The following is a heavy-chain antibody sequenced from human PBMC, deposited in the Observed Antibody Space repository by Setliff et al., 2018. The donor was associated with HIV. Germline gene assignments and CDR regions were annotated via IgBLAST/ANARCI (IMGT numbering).Heavy chain of an antibody. CDR3: AKPTNGFYPRAFDA. Sequence: GGSLRLSCAASEFTFTSYDMSWVRQAPGQGPEWVSVFHVGGGRTDYADSVRGRFVISRDDSKNMLYLQMSGLRGDDTAMYYCAKPTNGFYPRAFDAWGPGTMVTVSS. CDR1: EFTFTSYD. J-gene: IGHJ3*01. V-gene: IGHV3-23*01. D-gene: IGHD2-2*03. CDR2: FHVGGGRT.